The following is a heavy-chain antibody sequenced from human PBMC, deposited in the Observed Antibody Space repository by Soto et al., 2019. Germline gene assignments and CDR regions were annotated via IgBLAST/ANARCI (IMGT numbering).Heavy chain of an antibody. Sequence: KPSETLSLTCTVSGGSISGYFWTWIRQPAGKGLDWIGHIYTSGSTTYNPSLKSRLTMSVDTSKNQFSLKLSSGTAADTAVYYCARIIVAAGYFDFWGQGXLVTVSS. CDR1: GGSISGYF. D-gene: IGHD6-13*01. CDR2: IYTSGST. V-gene: IGHV4-4*07. J-gene: IGHJ4*02. CDR3: ARIIVAAGYFDF.